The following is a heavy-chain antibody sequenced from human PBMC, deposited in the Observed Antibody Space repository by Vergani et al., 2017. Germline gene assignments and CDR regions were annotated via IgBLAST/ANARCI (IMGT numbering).Heavy chain of an antibody. D-gene: IGHD3-22*01. Sequence: QVQLVQSGAEVKKPGSSVKVSCKASGGTFSSYAISWVRQAPGQGLEWMGVIIPIFGTANYAQKFQGRVTITADESTSTAYMELSSLRSEDTAVYYCARAGDSRRPWVYMDVWGKGTTVTVSS. CDR2: IIPIFGTA. CDR3: ARAGDSRRPWVYMDV. V-gene: IGHV1-69*01. CDR1: GGTFSSYA. J-gene: IGHJ6*03.